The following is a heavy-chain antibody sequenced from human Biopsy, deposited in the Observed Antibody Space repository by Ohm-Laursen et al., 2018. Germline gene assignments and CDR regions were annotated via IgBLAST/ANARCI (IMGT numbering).Heavy chain of an antibody. J-gene: IGHJ6*02. D-gene: IGHD2-2*01. V-gene: IGHV3-21*01. CDR3: ARESALKWYQSLSYFNGMDV. CDR2: ISSRSSDI. CDR1: GFIFSTYT. Sequence: SLRLSCAASGFIFSTYTTNWVRQAPGEGLEWVSSISSRSSDIYYADSVKGRFTISRDNAKNSPFLHMNSLRAEDTAVYYCARESALKWYQSLSYFNGMDVWGQGATVTVSS.